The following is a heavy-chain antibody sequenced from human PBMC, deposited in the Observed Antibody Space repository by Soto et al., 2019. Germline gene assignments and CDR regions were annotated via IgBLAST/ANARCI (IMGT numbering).Heavy chain of an antibody. CDR3: ARVGITGTRNNWFDP. J-gene: IGHJ5*02. Sequence: SETLSLTCAVSGGSISSGGYSWSWIRQPPGKGLEWIGYIYHSGSTYYNPSLKSRVTISVDRSKNQFSLKLSSVTAADTAVYYCARVGITGTRNNWFDPWGQGTLVTVSS. CDR1: GGSISSGGYS. V-gene: IGHV4-30-2*01. D-gene: IGHD1-20*01. CDR2: IYHSGST.